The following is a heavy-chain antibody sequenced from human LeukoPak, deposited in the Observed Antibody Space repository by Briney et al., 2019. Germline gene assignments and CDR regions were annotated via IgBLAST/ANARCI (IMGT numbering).Heavy chain of an antibody. CDR2: ISYDGSDK. CDR1: GFTFSNYA. CDR3: EGDQYGSGISPKYFPH. Sequence: PGRSLRLSCAASGFTFSNYAMHWVRQAPGKGLEWVSVISYDGSDKYYADSVKGRFTISRDNSKNTLYLQMNSLRAEDTAVYYCEGDQYGSGISPKYFPHWGQGTLVTVSS. J-gene: IGHJ1*01. V-gene: IGHV3-30*04. D-gene: IGHD3-10*01.